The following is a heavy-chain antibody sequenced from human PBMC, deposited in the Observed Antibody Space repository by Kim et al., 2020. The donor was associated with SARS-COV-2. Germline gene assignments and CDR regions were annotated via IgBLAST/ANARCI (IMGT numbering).Heavy chain of an antibody. J-gene: IGHJ6*02. D-gene: IGHD3-10*01. CDR3: ARDLYYYGSGRGGMDV. V-gene: IGHV3-30*01. Sequence: SVKGRLTISRANSKNTLYLQMNSLGAEDTAVYYCARDLYYYGSGRGGMDVWGQGTTVTVSS.